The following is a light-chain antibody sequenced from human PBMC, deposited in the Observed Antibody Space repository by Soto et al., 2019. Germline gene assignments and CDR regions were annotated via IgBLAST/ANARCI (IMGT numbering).Light chain of an antibody. Sequence: DIQLTQSPSSLSASVGEGVTITCRASQSIRSYLNWYQQKPGKAPHLLIYAASSLQSGVPSRFSGSGSGTDFTLTISSLQPEDFATYYCQQSYSTLTFGGGTKVDIK. CDR2: AAS. J-gene: IGKJ4*01. CDR3: QQSYSTLT. CDR1: QSIRSY. V-gene: IGKV1-39*01.